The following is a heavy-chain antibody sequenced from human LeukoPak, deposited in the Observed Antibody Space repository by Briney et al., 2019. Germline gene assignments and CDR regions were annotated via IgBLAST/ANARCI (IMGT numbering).Heavy chain of an antibody. CDR1: GFSINNYW. J-gene: IGHJ3*02. Sequence: PGGSLRLSXAASGFSINNYWMNWVRQAPGKGLEWVASIKKEGSERYYVDSVKGRFTISRDNTKNSLYLQMNTLRAEDTAVYYCARDLAGPPQEAFDIWGQGTMVTVSS. V-gene: IGHV3-7*01. CDR3: ARDLAGPPQEAFDI. CDR2: IKKEGSER.